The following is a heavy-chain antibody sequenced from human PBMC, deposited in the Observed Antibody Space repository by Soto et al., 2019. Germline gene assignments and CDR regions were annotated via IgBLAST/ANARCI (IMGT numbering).Heavy chain of an antibody. J-gene: IGHJ4*02. CDR2: IYWDDDM. CDR3: AHRPSSSSTPYFDY. Sequence: QITLKESGPTLVKPTQTLTLTCTFSGFSLSTSGVAVGWIRQPPGKALEWLALIYWDDDMRYSPSLKSRLTIXKXTXXNQVILTMTNMDPVDTATYYCAHRPSSSSTPYFDYWGQGTLVTVSS. V-gene: IGHV2-5*02. CDR1: GFSLSTSGVA. D-gene: IGHD6-13*01.